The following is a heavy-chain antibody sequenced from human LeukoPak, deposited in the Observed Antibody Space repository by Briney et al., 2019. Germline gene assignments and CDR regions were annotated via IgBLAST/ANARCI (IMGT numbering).Heavy chain of an antibody. D-gene: IGHD5-12*01. J-gene: IGHJ6*03. CDR1: GFTFSSYS. V-gene: IGHV3-48*01. CDR3: ATPYSGYDLYYMDV. Sequence: GGSLRLSCAASGFTFSSYSMNWVRQAPGKGLEWVSYISSSSRTIYYADSVKGRFTISRDNAKNSLYLQMNSLRAEDTAVYYCATPYSGYDLYYMDVWGKGTTVTVSS. CDR2: ISSSSRTI.